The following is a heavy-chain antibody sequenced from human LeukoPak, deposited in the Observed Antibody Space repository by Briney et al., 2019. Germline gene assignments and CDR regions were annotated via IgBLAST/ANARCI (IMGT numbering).Heavy chain of an antibody. D-gene: IGHD3-10*01. CDR2: ISYSASP. V-gene: IGHV4-59*01. J-gene: IGHJ3*02. CDR1: GGSISSNF. CDR3: ASSQISMVRGVIMLDGFDI. Sequence: SETLSLTCIVSGGSISSNFWNWIRQPPGKGLEWVGYISYSASPTYNPSLKSRVTISLDTSKKQFSLRLSSVTAADTAVYYCASSQISMVRGVIMLDGFDIWGQGTMVTVFS.